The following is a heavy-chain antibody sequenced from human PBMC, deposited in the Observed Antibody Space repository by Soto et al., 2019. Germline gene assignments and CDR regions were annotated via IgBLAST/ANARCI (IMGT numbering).Heavy chain of an antibody. J-gene: IGHJ4*02. D-gene: IGHD5-18*01. CDR1: GFTFSSYG. Sequence: QVQLVESGGGVVQPGRSLRLSCAASGFTFSSYGMHWVRQAPGKGLEWVAVIWYDGSNKYYADSVKGRFTISRDNSKNTLYLQMNSLRAEDTAVYYCASVDLYSYGFGGFDYWGQGTLVTVSS. V-gene: IGHV3-33*01. CDR3: ASVDLYSYGFGGFDY. CDR2: IWYDGSNK.